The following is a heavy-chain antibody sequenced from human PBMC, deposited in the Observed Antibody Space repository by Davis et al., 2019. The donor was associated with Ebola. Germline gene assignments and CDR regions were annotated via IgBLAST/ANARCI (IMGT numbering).Heavy chain of an antibody. CDR2: ISYDGSNK. J-gene: IGHJ4*02. CDR3: ARGGDIVVVPAAIPPNFDY. V-gene: IGHV3-30*03. D-gene: IGHD2-2*01. Sequence: GESLKISCAASGFTFSSYGMPWVRQAPGKGLEWVAVISYDGSNKYYADSVKGRFTISRDNAKNSLYLQMNSLRAEDTAVYYCARGGDIVVVPAAIPPNFDYWGQGTLVTVSS. CDR1: GFTFSSYG.